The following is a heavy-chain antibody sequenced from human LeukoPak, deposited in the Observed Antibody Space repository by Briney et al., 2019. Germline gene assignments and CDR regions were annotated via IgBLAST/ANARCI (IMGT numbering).Heavy chain of an antibody. CDR2: INHSGST. D-gene: IGHD3-22*01. CDR3: ARETVYYYDSSGYYYSRYYYYMDV. CDR1: GGSSSGYY. V-gene: IGHV4-34*01. J-gene: IGHJ6*03. Sequence: SETLSLTCAVYGGSSSGYYWSWIRQPPGKGLEWIGEINHSGSTNYNPSLKSRVTISVDTSKNQFSLKLSSVTAADTAVYYCARETVYYYDSSGYYYSRYYYYMDVWGKGTTVTISS.